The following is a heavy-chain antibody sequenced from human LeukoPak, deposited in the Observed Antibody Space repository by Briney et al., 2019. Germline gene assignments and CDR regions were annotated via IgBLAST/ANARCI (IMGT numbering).Heavy chain of an antibody. Sequence: GGSLRLSCAASGFTFSSYSMNWVRQAPGKGLEWVSYISSSSSTIYYADSVKGRFTISRDNAKNSLYLQMNSLRAEDTAVYYCARDVDIVVVPVWGQGTLVTVSS. CDR1: GFTFSSYS. CDR2: ISSSSSTI. D-gene: IGHD2-2*01. V-gene: IGHV3-48*01. J-gene: IGHJ4*02. CDR3: ARDVDIVVVPV.